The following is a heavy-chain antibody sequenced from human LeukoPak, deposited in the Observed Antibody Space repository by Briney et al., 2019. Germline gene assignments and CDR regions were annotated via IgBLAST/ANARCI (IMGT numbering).Heavy chain of an antibody. J-gene: IGHJ4*02. CDR3: ARVDSSGYYDY. CDR1: GGSISSGAYS. V-gene: IGHV4-30-2*01. CDR2: IYHSGST. Sequence: SETLSLTCAVSGGSISSGAYSWSWLRQPPGTGLEWIGYIYHSGSTYYNPSLKSRVTISVDRSKNHFSLKLSSVTAADTAVYYCARVDSSGYYDYWGQGTLVTVSS. D-gene: IGHD3-22*01.